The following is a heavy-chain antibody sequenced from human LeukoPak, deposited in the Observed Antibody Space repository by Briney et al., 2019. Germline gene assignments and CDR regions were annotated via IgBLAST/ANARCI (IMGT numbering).Heavy chain of an antibody. CDR3: AKAHLLDWLLPFDY. V-gene: IGHV3-30*18. CDR1: GFTFSNYG. Sequence: GGSLRLSCAASGFTFSNYGMHWVRQAPGKGLEWVAVISYDGSNKYYADSVKGRFTISRDNSKNTLYLQMNSLRGEDTGVYYCAKAHLLDWLLPFDYWGQGTLVTVSS. CDR2: ISYDGSNK. J-gene: IGHJ4*02. D-gene: IGHD3/OR15-3a*01.